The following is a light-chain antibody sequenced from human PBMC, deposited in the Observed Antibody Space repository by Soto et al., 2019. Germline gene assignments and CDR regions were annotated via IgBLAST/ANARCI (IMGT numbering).Light chain of an antibody. CDR3: TSYTSSSTDADVV. V-gene: IGLV2-14*01. J-gene: IGLJ2*01. Sequence: QSALTQPASVSGSPGQSITISCTGTSSDVGGYNDVSWYQQHPGKAPKLMIYEVSNRPSGVSNRFSGSKSGNTASLTISGLQAEDEADYYCTSYTSSSTDADVVFGGGTKLTVL. CDR1: SSDVGGYND. CDR2: EVS.